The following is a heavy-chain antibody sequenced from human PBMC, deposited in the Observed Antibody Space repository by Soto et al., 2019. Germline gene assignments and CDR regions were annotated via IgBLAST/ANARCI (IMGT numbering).Heavy chain of an antibody. CDR1: GFTFSSYW. CDR2: INSDGSST. V-gene: IGHV3-74*01. J-gene: IGHJ4*02. Sequence: EVQLVESGGDLVQPGGSLRLSCAASGFTFSSYWMHWVRQAPGKGLVWLSRINSDGSSTSYADSVKGRFTISRDNAKNTLYLQMNSLRAEDTAVYYCARDLRGGSGSPDYWGQGTLVTVCS. CDR3: ARDLRGGSGSPDY. D-gene: IGHD3-10*01.